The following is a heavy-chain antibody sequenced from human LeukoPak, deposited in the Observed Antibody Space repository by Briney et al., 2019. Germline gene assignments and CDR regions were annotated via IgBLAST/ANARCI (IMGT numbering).Heavy chain of an antibody. CDR3: ARDDGFSCYSY. CDR1: GFTFSSYW. CDR2: MSLDGSEK. J-gene: IGHJ4*02. Sequence: GGSLRLSCAASGFTFSSYWMTWVRQAPGKGLEWVANMSLDGSEKYYVDSVKGRFIISRDNAKNSLYLQMNSLTVEDTAIYYCARDDGFSCYSYWGQGTLVTVSS. D-gene: IGHD3/OR15-3a*01. V-gene: IGHV3-7*01.